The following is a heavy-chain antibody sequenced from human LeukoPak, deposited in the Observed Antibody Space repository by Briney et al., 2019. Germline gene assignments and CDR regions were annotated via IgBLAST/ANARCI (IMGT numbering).Heavy chain of an antibody. CDR1: GFTFGRFS. J-gene: IGHJ4*02. CDR2: INWNGGST. D-gene: IGHD3-10*01. CDR3: AGGGEWY. Sequence: TGGSLRLSCAASGFTFGRFSMSWVRQAPGKGLEWVSDINWNGGSTGYADSVKGRFTISRDNAKNSLYLQMNSLRAEDTALYYCAGGGEWYWGQGTLVTVSS. V-gene: IGHV3-20*04.